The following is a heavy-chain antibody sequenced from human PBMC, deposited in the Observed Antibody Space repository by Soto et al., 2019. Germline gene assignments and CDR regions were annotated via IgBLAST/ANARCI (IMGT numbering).Heavy chain of an antibody. Sequence: PGGSLRLSCAASGFTFSSYGRHWVRQGPGKGLEWVAVIWYDGINKYYADSVKGRFTISRDNSKNTLYLQMNSLRAEDTAVYYCASVDSSRSYSYYGMDVWGQGTTFTVSS. V-gene: IGHV3-33*01. CDR3: ASVDSSRSYSYYGMDV. D-gene: IGHD6-13*01. CDR2: IWYDGINK. J-gene: IGHJ6*02. CDR1: GFTFSSYG.